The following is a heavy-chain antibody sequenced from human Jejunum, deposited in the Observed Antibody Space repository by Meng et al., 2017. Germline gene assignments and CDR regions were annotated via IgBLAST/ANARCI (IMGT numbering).Heavy chain of an antibody. V-gene: IGHV3-11*01. D-gene: IGHD3-16*01. CDR2: ISGRSSAI. CDR1: GFSFSDFY. CDR3: ARDHLPFGWFDP. Sequence: VPLVESGGGLVKPGGSLRLSCAASGFSFSDFYMTWIRQAPGKGLEWVAYISGRSSAIYYADSVRGRFTISRDNAKNSVYLQMNSLRAEDTAVYYCARDHLPFGWFDPWGQGTLVTVSS. J-gene: IGHJ5*02.